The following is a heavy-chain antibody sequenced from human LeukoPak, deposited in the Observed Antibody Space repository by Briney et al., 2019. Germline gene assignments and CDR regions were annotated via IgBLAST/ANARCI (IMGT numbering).Heavy chain of an antibody. CDR1: GFTFRSYG. CDR3: AKLGYSSGWYNFYYYYMDV. Sequence: GGSLRLSCAASGFTFRSYGMHWVRQAPGKGLEWAAIIRYDGTNKYYADSVKGRFTISRDNSKNTLYLQMNSLRAEDTAVYYCAKLGYSSGWYNFYYYYMDVWGKGTTVTISS. J-gene: IGHJ6*03. CDR2: IRYDGTNK. V-gene: IGHV3-30*02. D-gene: IGHD6-19*01.